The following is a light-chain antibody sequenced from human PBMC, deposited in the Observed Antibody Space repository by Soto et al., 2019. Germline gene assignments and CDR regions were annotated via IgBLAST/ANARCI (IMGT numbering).Light chain of an antibody. Sequence: AIQMTQSPSSLSASVGDRVTITCRARQDIRNDLGWYQEKVGQAPKLLIYAASKLQSGVPSRFSGSGSGTDFTLTISSLQTEDFATYYCLQDYNYPWTFGQGTKVEI. CDR2: AAS. CDR1: QDIRND. J-gene: IGKJ1*01. CDR3: LQDYNYPWT. V-gene: IGKV1-6*01.